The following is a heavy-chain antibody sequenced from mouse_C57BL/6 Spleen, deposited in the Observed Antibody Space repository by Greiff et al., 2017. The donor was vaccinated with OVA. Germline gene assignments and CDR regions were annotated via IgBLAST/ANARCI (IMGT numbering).Heavy chain of an antibody. CDR2: IDPSDSYT. D-gene: IGHD1-1*01. J-gene: IGHJ1*03. V-gene: IGHV1-50*01. CDR3: ARRGYGSSYWYFDV. CDR1: GYTFTSYW. Sequence: QVQLQQPGAELVKPGASVKLSCKASGYTFTSYWMQWVKQRPGQGLEWIGEIDPSDSYTNYNQKFKGKATLTVDTSSSTAYMQLSSLTSEDSAVYYWARRGYGSSYWYFDVWGTGTTVTVSS.